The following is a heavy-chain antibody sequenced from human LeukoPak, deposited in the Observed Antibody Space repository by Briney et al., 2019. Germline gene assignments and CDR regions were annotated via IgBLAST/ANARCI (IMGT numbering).Heavy chain of an antibody. J-gene: IGHJ4*02. CDR2: ISWNSGSI. Sequence: GGSLRLSCAASGFTFDDYAMHWVRQAPGKGLEWVSGISWNSGSIGYADSVKGRFTISRDNAKNSLYLQMNSLRAEDTAVYYCARGTSSSPKAGYSSGWYGYWGQGTLVTVSS. CDR3: ARGTSSSPKAGYSSGWYGY. D-gene: IGHD6-19*01. V-gene: IGHV3-9*01. CDR1: GFTFDDYA.